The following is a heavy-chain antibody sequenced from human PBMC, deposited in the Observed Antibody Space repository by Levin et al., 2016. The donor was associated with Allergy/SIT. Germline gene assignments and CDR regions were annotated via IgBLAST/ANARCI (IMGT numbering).Heavy chain of an antibody. J-gene: IGHJ2*01. V-gene: IGHV4-61*08. CDR3: ARVAAVTTLWYFDL. CDR2: IYYTGST. CDR1: GGSISSGGYY. D-gene: IGHD4-17*01. Sequence: SETLSLTCTVSGGSISSGGYYWSWIRQHPGKGLEWIGYIYYTGSTNYTPSLKSRVTISVDTSKNQFSLKLNSVTAADTAVYYCARVAAVTTLWYFDLWGRGTLVTVSS.